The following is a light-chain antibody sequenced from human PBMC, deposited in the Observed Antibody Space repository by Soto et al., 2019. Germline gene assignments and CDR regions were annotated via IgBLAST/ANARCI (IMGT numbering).Light chain of an antibody. CDR1: QTVSSSY. J-gene: IGKJ4*01. CDR2: DAS. V-gene: IGKV3D-20*01. CDR3: QQYSTSPT. Sequence: TQSPSTLSASVGDRVTITCRASQTVSSSYLAWYQQKPGLAPRLLIYDASSRATGIPDRFSGSGSGTDFTLTISRLEPEDFAVYYCQQYSTSPTFGGGTKVEIK.